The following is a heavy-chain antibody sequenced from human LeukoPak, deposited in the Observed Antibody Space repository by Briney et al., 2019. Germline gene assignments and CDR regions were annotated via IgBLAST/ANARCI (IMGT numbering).Heavy chain of an antibody. CDR2: IIPIFGTA. V-gene: IGHV1-69*01. CDR3: ARDLDLAAAGTFDY. J-gene: IGHJ4*02. CDR1: GGTFSSYA. D-gene: IGHD6-13*01. Sequence: SVKVSCKASGGTFSSYAISWVRQAPGQGLEWMGGIIPIFGTANYAQKFQGRVTITADESTSTAYVELSSLRSEDTAVYYCARDLDLAAAGTFDYWGQGTLVTVSS.